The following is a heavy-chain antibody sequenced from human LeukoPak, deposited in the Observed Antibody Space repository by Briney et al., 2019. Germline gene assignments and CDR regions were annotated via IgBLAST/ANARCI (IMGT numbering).Heavy chain of an antibody. CDR3: ARDGYYYGSGSYYKVDFDY. V-gene: IGHV3-66*01. CDR1: GFTFSSYG. Sequence: GGSLRLSCAASGFTFSSYGMSWVRQAPGKGLEWVSVIYSGGSTYYADSVKGRFTISRDNSKNTLYLQMNSLRAEDTAVYYCARDGYYYGSGSYYKVDFDYGGQGTLVTVSS. CDR2: IYSGGST. D-gene: IGHD3-10*01. J-gene: IGHJ4*02.